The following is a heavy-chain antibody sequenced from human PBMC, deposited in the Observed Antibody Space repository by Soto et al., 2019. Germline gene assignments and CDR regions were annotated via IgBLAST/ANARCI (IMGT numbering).Heavy chain of an antibody. Sequence: QVHLVQSGAEVKKPGSSVKVSCKAPGGTFSNHAINWVRQAPGQGLEWMGRIIPIFSTTNYAQKFQGIVTMTADESTITAYLELSSLKQDDTAVYYCAREVAADGTFREDVFDIWGQGTLVTVSS. CDR2: IIPIFSTT. J-gene: IGHJ3*02. CDR1: GGTFSNHA. D-gene: IGHD6-13*01. V-gene: IGHV1-69*12. CDR3: AREVAADGTFREDVFDI.